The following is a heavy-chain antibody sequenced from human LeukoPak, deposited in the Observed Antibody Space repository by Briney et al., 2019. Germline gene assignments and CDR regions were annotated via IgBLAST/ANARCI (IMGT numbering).Heavy chain of an antibody. Sequence: PGGSLRLSCAASGFTFSSYAMHWVRQAPGKGLEWVAVISYDGSNKYYADSVKGRFTISRDNSKNTLYLQMNSLRAEDTAVYYCARSRGGGYSGYPIDYWGQGTLVTVSS. D-gene: IGHD5-12*01. J-gene: IGHJ4*02. CDR1: GFTFSSYA. CDR3: ARSRGGGYSGYPIDY. V-gene: IGHV3-30-3*01. CDR2: ISYDGSNK.